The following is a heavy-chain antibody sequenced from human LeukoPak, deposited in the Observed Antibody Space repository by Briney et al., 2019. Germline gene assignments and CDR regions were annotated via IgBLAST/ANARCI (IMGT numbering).Heavy chain of an antibody. CDR3: ARDRRDRDAFDI. CDR1: GYTFTGYY. Sequence: ASVKVSCEASGYTFTGYYMHWVRQAPGQGLEWMGRINPNSGGTNYAQKFQGRVTMTRDTSISTAYTELSRLRSDDTAVYYCARDRRDRDAFDIWGQGTMVTVSS. J-gene: IGHJ3*02. V-gene: IGHV1-2*06. D-gene: IGHD1-14*01. CDR2: INPNSGGT.